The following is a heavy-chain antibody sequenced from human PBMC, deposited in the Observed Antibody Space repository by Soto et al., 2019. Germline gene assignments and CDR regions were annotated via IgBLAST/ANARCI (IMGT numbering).Heavy chain of an antibody. CDR3: AREPFMRMATTEFDY. D-gene: IGHD1-1*01. J-gene: IGHJ4*02. CDR1: GFTFSSYG. CDR2: IWYDGSNK. Sequence: HPGGSLRLSCAASGFTFSSYGMHWVRQAPGKGLEWVAVIWYDGSNKYYADSVKGRFTISRDNSKNTLYLQMNSLRAEDTAVYYCAREPFMRMATTEFDYWGQGTLVTVSS. V-gene: IGHV3-33*01.